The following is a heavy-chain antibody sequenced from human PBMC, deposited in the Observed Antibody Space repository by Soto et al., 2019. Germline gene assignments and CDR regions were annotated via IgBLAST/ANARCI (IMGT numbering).Heavy chain of an antibody. CDR1: GGTFSSYT. Sequence: QVPLVQSGAEVKKPGSSVKVSCKASGGTFSSYTISWVRQAPGQGLEWMGRIIPILGIANYAQKFQGRVTITADKSTSTAYMELSSLRSEDTAVYYCARVSRGYCSSTSCHHYDYWGQGTLVTVSS. J-gene: IGHJ4*02. CDR2: IIPILGIA. CDR3: ARVSRGYCSSTSCHHYDY. V-gene: IGHV1-69*02. D-gene: IGHD2-2*01.